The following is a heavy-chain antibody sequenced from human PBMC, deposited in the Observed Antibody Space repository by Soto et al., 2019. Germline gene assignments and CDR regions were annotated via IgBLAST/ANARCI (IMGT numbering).Heavy chain of an antibody. CDR1: GGTFSSYA. Sequence: QVQLVQSGAEVKKPGSSVKVSCKASGGTFSSYAISWVRQAPGQGLEWMGGIIPIFGTANYAQKFQGRVTITADESTSTAYMALSSLRSEDTAVYYCAGRRDIGWELTNWYFDLWGRGTMVTVSS. D-gene: IGHD1-26*01. J-gene: IGHJ2*01. V-gene: IGHV1-69*12. CDR2: IIPIFGTA. CDR3: AGRRDIGWELTNWYFDL.